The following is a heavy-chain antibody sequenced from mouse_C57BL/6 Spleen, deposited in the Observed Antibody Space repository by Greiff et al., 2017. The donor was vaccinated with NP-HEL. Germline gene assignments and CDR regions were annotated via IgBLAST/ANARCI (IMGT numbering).Heavy chain of an antibody. J-gene: IGHJ3*01. D-gene: IGHD2-4*01. CDR2: IYPGSGST. CDR3: ARLEGLRAWFAY. CDR1: GYTFTSYW. Sequence: VQLQQSGAELVKPGASVKMSCKASGYTFTSYWITWVKQRPGQGLEWIGDIYPGSGSTNYNEKFKSKATLTVDTSSSTAYMQLSSLTSEDSAVYYCARLEGLRAWFAYWGQGTLVTVSA. V-gene: IGHV1-55*01.